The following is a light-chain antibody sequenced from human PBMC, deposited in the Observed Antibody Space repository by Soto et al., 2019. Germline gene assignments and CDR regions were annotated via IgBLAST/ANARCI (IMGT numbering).Light chain of an antibody. V-gene: IGKV3-20*01. Sequence: EIVLTQSPGTLSVSPGERATLSCRASQTISSNYLAWYQQNPGQAPSLLIYGTSSRATGIPDRFSGSGSETDFSLIISSLDPEHSAIYYCQQYGSWTFGQGTKVEIK. CDR2: GTS. J-gene: IGKJ1*01. CDR3: QQYGSWT. CDR1: QTISSNY.